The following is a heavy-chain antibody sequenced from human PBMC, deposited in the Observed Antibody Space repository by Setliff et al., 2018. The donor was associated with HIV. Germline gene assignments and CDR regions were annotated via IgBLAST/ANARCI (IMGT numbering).Heavy chain of an antibody. CDR3: ARDRLSAFDP. V-gene: IGHV4-4*08. J-gene: IGHJ5*02. CDR1: GGSFSGYY. Sequence: SETLSLTCAVYGGSFSGYYWSWIRQPPGKGLEWIGHIYSSGSTNYNPSLKSRVTISADRSKNQFSLKLSSVTAADTAVYYCARDRLSAFDPWGQGTLVTVSS. D-gene: IGHD3-16*01. CDR2: IYSSGST.